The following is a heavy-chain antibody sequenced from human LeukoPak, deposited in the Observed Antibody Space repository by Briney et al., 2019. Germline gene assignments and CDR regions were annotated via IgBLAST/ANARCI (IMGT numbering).Heavy chain of an antibody. CDR3: AKDIPPQWYYDSSGYFDY. CDR1: GFTFSDYY. J-gene: IGHJ4*02. V-gene: IGHV3-11*05. CDR2: ISSSSSYT. Sequence: GGSLRLSCAASGFTFSDYYMSWIRQAPGKGLEWVSYISSSSSYTNYADSVKGRFTISRDNSKNTLYLQMNSLRAEDTAVYYCAKDIPPQWYYDSSGYFDYWGQGTLVTVSS. D-gene: IGHD3-22*01.